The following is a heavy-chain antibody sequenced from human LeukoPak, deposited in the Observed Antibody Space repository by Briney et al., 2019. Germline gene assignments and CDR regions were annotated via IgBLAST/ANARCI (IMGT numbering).Heavy chain of an antibody. V-gene: IGHV4-59*11. CDR2: IAYNGGT. Sequence: SETLSLTCTVSGGSMKSHYWSWVRQSPGKGLEWIGCIAYNGGTSYNPSLKSRVTISFDTSKNQFSLKLSSVTAADTAVYYCAREFYDSSGYYHWPFDYWGQGTLVTVSS. CDR1: GGSMKSHY. J-gene: IGHJ4*02. D-gene: IGHD3-22*01. CDR3: AREFYDSSGYYHWPFDY.